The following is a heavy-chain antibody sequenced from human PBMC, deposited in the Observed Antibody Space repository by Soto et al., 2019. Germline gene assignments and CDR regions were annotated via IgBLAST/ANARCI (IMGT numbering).Heavy chain of an antibody. V-gene: IGHV4-34*01. CDR1: GGSFSGYY. Sequence: SETLALTCAVYGGSFSGYYWSWIRQPPGKGREWIGEINHSGSTNYNPSLKSRVTISVDTSKNQFSLKLSSVTAAATAVYYCARGRYYDFDIWGQGTLVTVSS. D-gene: IGHD3-3*01. J-gene: IGHJ3*02. CDR2: INHSGST. CDR3: ARGRYYDFDI.